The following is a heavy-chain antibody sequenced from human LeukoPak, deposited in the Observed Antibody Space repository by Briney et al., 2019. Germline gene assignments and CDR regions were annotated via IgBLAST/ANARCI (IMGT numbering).Heavy chain of an antibody. Sequence: PSETLSLTCTVSGGSISSYYWSWIRQPPGKGLEWIGHIYYSGSTNYNPSLKSRVTISVDTSKNQFSLKLSSVTAADTAVYYCARVYEGGSLDYWGQGTLVTVSS. CDR3: ARVYEGGSLDY. CDR2: IYYSGST. CDR1: GGSISSYY. J-gene: IGHJ4*02. V-gene: IGHV4-59*01. D-gene: IGHD1-26*01.